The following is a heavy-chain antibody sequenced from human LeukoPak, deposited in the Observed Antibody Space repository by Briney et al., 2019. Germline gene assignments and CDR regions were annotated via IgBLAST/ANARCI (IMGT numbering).Heavy chain of an antibody. D-gene: IGHD1-26*01. CDR2: ISHIGST. CDR3: ARGRWEVRFNP. Sequence: SETLSLTCAVYGGSFCGYYWSWVRQPPGKGLEWIGEISHIGSTNYNPSLESRVTISVDTSKNQFSLKLSSVTAADTAVYYCARGRWEVRFNPWGQGTLVTVSS. V-gene: IGHV4-34*01. CDR1: GGSFCGYY. J-gene: IGHJ5*02.